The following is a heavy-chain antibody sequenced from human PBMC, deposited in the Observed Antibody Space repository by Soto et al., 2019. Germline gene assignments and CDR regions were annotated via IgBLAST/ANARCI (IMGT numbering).Heavy chain of an antibody. CDR3: ATGVRGVPYYFDY. CDR2: ISGSGDST. CDR1: GFTFSSHA. Sequence: GGSLSLSCGASGFTFSSHAMTWVRQAPGKGLEWVSGISGSGDSTYYADSVKGRFSMSRDNSKNTLYLQMRSLRAEDTAVYYCATGVRGVPYYFDYWGQGTLVTVSS. D-gene: IGHD3-10*02. J-gene: IGHJ4*02. V-gene: IGHV3-23*01.